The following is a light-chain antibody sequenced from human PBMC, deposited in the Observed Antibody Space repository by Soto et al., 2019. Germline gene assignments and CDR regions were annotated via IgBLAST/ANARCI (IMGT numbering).Light chain of an antibody. CDR2: GAS. Sequence: EIVMTQSPATLSVSPGERATLSCRASQSVSNNLAWYQQKPGQAPRLLIYGASTRATGVSARFSGSGSGTGFTLTINSLQSEDFAVYFCQQYNYCPSFGPGTTVDIK. CDR3: QQYNYCPS. J-gene: IGKJ3*01. V-gene: IGKV3-15*01. CDR1: QSVSNN.